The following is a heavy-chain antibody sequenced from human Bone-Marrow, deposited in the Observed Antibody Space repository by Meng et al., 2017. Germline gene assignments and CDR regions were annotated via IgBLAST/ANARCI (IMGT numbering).Heavy chain of an antibody. J-gene: IGHJ4*02. D-gene: IGHD5-12*01. V-gene: IGHV4-38-2*02. CDR3: ARFKHGYSGYDWPSGYFDY. CDR2: IYHSGST. Sequence: GSLRLSCTVSGYPISSGYYWGWIRQPPGKGLEWTGSIYHSGSTYYNPSLKSRVTISVDTSKDQFSLRLSSVTAADTAVYYCARFKHGYSGYDWPSGYFDYWGQGTLVTVSS. CDR1: GYPISSGYY.